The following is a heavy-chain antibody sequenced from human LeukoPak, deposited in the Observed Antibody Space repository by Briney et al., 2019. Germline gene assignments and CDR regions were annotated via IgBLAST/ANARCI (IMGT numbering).Heavy chain of an antibody. CDR3: ARDTEIDSSSWIH. CDR2: IYYSGST. V-gene: IGHV4-59*01. CDR1: GGSISSYY. J-gene: IGHJ4*02. Sequence: PSETLSLTCTVSGGSISSYYWSWIRQPPGKGLEWIGYIYYSGSTNYNPSLKSRVTISVDTSKNQFSLKLSSVTAADTTVYYCARDTEIDSSSWIHWGQGTLVTVPS. D-gene: IGHD6-13*01.